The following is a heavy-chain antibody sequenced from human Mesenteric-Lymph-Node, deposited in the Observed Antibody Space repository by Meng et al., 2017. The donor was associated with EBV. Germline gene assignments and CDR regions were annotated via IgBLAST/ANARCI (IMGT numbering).Heavy chain of an antibody. CDR2: TYYRSKWSN. D-gene: IGHD6-19*01. CDR1: GDRVSRNSAA. CDR3: ARSGSSGWIDY. Sequence: PRPHSGPVPVKPPQTVSHTCSISGDRVSRNSAAWTWIGPSPTRVLEWLGRTYYRSKWSNGYAVSVKSRITINPDTSKTQFSLQLNTVTPEDTAMYYCARSGSSGWIDYWGQGTLVTVSS. J-gene: IGHJ4*02. V-gene: IGHV6-1*01.